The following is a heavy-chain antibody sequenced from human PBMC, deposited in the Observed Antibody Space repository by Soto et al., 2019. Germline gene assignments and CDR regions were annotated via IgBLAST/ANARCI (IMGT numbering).Heavy chain of an antibody. CDR1: GGSISSGGYY. D-gene: IGHD3-3*01. CDR3: ARDDNYDFLS. J-gene: IGHJ5*02. Sequence: PSETLSLTCTVSGGSISSGGYYWSWIRQHPGKGLEWIGYIYYSGSTYHNPSLKSRVTISVDTSKNQFSLRLSSVTAADTAVYYCARDDNYDFLSWGQGTLVTVSS. CDR2: IYYSGST. V-gene: IGHV4-31*03.